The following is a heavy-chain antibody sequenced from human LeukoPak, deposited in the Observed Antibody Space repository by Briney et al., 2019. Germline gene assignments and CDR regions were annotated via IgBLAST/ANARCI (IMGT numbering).Heavy chain of an antibody. V-gene: IGHV4-59*01. D-gene: IGHD2-2*02. CDR3: ARDRYCSSTSCYRNHNWFDP. CDR2: IYYSGST. CDR1: GGSISSYY. J-gene: IGHJ5*02. Sequence: SETLSLTCTVSGGSISSYYWSWIRQPPGKGLEWIGYIYYSGSTNYNPSLKSRVTISVDTSKNQFSLKLSSVTAADTAVYYCARDRYCSSTSCYRNHNWFDPWGQGTLVTVSS.